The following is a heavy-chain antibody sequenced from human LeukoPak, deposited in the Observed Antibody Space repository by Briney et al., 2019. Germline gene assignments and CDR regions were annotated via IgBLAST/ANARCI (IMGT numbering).Heavy chain of an antibody. V-gene: IGHV4-4*07. CDR2: IYTSGST. Sequence: SETLSLTCTVSGGSISSYYWSWIRQPAGKGLEWIGRIYTSGSTNYNPSLKSRVTMSVDTSKNQFSLKPSSVTAADTAVYYCARISDDFWSGYLFDYWGQGSLVTVSS. CDR1: GGSISSYY. CDR3: ARISDDFWSGYLFDY. J-gene: IGHJ4*02. D-gene: IGHD3-3*01.